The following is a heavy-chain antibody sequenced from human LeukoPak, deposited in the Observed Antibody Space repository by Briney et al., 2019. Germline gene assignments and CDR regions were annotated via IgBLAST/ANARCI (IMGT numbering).Heavy chain of an antibody. V-gene: IGHV1-8*01. CDR3: ARGQSGRRFLADY. CDR1: GYTFSSYD. D-gene: IGHD3-3*01. CDR2: MNPISGNT. J-gene: IGHJ4*02. Sequence: GASVKVSCKASGYTFSSYDINWVRQATGQGPEWMGWMNPISGNTGYAQKFQGKVTITRHNSINTAYMDLTNLRSEDTAVYYCARGQSGRRFLADYWGQGTLVTVSS.